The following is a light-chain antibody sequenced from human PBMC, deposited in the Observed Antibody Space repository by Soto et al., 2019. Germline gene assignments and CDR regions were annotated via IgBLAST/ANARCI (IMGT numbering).Light chain of an antibody. CDR1: QSISSW. CDR2: DAS. CDR3: QQSSTSPWT. V-gene: IGKV1-5*01. Sequence: SQVTQSPYTLSASVGDRVTVTCRSSQSISSWLAWYQQKPGKAPKVLIFDASSLESGVPSRFSGSGSATEFTLTISSLQPDDFAPYYCQQSSTSPWTFAQGTKVDIK. J-gene: IGKJ1*01.